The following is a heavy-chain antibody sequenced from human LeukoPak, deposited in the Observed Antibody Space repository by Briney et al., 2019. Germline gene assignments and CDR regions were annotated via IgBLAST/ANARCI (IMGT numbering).Heavy chain of an antibody. CDR2: IYYSGST. Sequence: SETLSLTCTVSGGSISSSSYYWGWIRQPPGKGLEWIGSIYYSGSTYYNPSLKSRVTISVDTSKNQFSLKLSSVTAADTAVYYCARLRVVVIPSRYWGQGTLVTVSS. V-gene: IGHV4-39*01. D-gene: IGHD2-21*01. CDR3: ARLRVVVIPSRY. J-gene: IGHJ4*02. CDR1: GGSISSSSYY.